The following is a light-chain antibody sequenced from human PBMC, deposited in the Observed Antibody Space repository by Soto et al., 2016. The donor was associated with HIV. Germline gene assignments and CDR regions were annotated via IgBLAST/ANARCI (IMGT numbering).Light chain of an antibody. V-gene: IGKV2-28*01. CDR1: QSLLHSNGYNY. Sequence: DIVMTQSPLSLPVTPGEPASISCRSSQSLLHSNGYNYLDWYLQKPGQSPQLLIYLGSNRASGVPDRFSGSGSGTDFTLKISRVEAEDVGLYYCMQALQIPLRTFGQGTKLDLK. CDR2: LGS. CDR3: MQALQIPLRT. J-gene: IGKJ2*01.